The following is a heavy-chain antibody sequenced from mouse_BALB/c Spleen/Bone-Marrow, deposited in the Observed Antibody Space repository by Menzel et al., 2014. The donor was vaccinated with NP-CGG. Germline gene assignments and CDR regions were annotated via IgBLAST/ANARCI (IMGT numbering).Heavy chain of an antibody. D-gene: IGHD2-4*01. CDR1: GYTFTSCV. Sequence: EVQGVESGPELIKPGASVKMSCKASGYTFTSCVIHWVKQKPGQGLKWIGYINPYNDGTKYNEKFKGKATLTSDKSSSTAYMDLSSLASEDSAVYYCVRGVYYDYDEGALDYWGQGTSVTVSS. J-gene: IGHJ4*01. CDR3: VRGVYYDYDEGALDY. V-gene: IGHV1-14*01. CDR2: INPYNDGT.